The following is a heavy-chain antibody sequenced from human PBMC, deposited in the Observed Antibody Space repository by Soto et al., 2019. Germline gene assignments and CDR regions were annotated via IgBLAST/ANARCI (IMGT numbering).Heavy chain of an antibody. J-gene: IGHJ1*01. Sequence: EVQLVESGGGLIQPGVSLRLSCAASGFTVSSNYMSWVRQAPGKGLEWVSVIYSGGSTYYADSVKGRFTISRDNSKNTLYLQMNSLRAEDTAAYYCARDRVESGYPEYFQHWGQGTLVTVSS. CDR2: IYSGGST. CDR3: ARDRVESGYPEYFQH. CDR1: GFTVSSNY. V-gene: IGHV3-53*01. D-gene: IGHD3-22*01.